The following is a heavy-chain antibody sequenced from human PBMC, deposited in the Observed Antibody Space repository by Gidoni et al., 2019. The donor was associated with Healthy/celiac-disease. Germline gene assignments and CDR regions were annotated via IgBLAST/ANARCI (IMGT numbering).Heavy chain of an antibody. Sequence: QVQLQQWGAGLLKPSETLSLTCAVYGGSFSGYYWSWIRQPPGKGLEWIGEINHSGSTNYNPSLKSRVTISVDTSKNQFSLKLSSVTAADTAVYYCARRGSSWSSHFFDYWGQGTLVTVSS. CDR3: ARRGSSWSSHFFDY. CDR1: GGSFSGYY. D-gene: IGHD6-13*01. CDR2: INHSGST. V-gene: IGHV4-34*01. J-gene: IGHJ4*02.